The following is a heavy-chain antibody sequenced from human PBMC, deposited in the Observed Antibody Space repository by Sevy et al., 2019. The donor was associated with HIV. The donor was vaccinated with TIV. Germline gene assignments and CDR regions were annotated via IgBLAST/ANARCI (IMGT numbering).Heavy chain of an antibody. V-gene: IGHV3-21*01. D-gene: IGHD3-22*01. J-gene: IGHJ4*02. Sequence: GGSLRLSCAASGFTFISYSMNWVRQAPGKGLEWVSSISSSSSYIYYADSVKGRFTISRDNAKNSLYLQMNSLRAEDTAVYYCAKITVGYYYDSSGYLFDYWGQGTLVTVSS. CDR3: AKITVGYYYDSSGYLFDY. CDR1: GFTFISYS. CDR2: ISSSSSYI.